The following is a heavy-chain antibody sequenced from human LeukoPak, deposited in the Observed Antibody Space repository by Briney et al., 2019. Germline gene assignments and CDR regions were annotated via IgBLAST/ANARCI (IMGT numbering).Heavy chain of an antibody. CDR2: LDPEDGEA. D-gene: IGHD4-17*01. V-gene: IGHV1-24*01. CDR3: ATRNFGDYGAFDI. CDR1: GYTLSDLA. Sequence: ASVTVSCKVSGYTLSDLAMHWVRQAPGKGLEWMGGLDPEDGEAIYAQPLQGRVTITEDTSSDTAYMVLSSLRSEDTAVYYCATRNFGDYGAFDIWGQGTMVTVSS. J-gene: IGHJ3*02.